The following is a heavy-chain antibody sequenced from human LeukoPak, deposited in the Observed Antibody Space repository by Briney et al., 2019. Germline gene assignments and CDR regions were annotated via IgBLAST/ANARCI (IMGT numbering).Heavy chain of an antibody. CDR2: ISGGGDRS. V-gene: IGHV3-23*01. CDR3: AKARSSGWSGDDYYGMDV. Sequence: GGSLRLSCAASGFTFSSYAMSWVRQAPGKGLEWVSSISGGGDRSNYADSVNGRFTISRDKSKNTLYLQVNSLRAEDTAVYYCAKARSSGWSGDDYYGMDVWGQGTTVTVSS. D-gene: IGHD6-19*01. J-gene: IGHJ6*02. CDR1: GFTFSSYA.